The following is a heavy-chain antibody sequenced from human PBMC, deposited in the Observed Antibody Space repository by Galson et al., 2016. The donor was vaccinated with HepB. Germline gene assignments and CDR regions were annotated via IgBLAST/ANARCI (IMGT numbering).Heavy chain of an antibody. CDR2: IEREDFDPEDGEK. CDR3: ATQTSSRFGAFYI. Sequence: SVKVSCKVSGHTLSESSMHWVRQSPGKGLEWMGGIEREDFDPEDGEKIYAEKFQGRVTLTEDTSTDTAYMELSSLGSEDTAIYYCATQTSSRFGAFYIWGQGTMVTVSS. J-gene: IGHJ3*02. D-gene: IGHD6-13*01. V-gene: IGHV1-24*01. CDR1: GHTLSESS.